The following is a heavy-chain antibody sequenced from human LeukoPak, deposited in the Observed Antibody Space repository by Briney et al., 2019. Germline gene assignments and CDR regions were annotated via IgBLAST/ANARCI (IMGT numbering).Heavy chain of an antibody. J-gene: IGHJ4*02. CDR1: GGSISSSSYY. V-gene: IGHV4-39*07. D-gene: IGHD2-2*01. CDR3: AHAVVPAAMDY. CDR2: IYYSGST. Sequence: SETLSLTCTVSGGSISSSSYYWGWIRQPPGKGLEWIGNIYYSGSTYYNPSLKSRVTISVDTSKNQFSLKLSSVTAADTAVYYCAHAVVPAAMDYWGQGTLVTVSS.